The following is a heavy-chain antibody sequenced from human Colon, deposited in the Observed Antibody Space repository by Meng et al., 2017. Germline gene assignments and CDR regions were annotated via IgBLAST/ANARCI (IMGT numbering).Heavy chain of an antibody. J-gene: IGHJ4*02. V-gene: IGHV1-2*06. Sequence: QRGQWWVEGKSPGASVKAACKASGHTFTCYYMQWVRQAPGQGLEWMGRINPNNGGANYAQQFQGRVTMTTDTSISTAYMELSRLRSDDTAVYYCARDLSGYYSFVDYWGQGTLVTVSS. D-gene: IGHD3-22*01. CDR1: GHTFTCYY. CDR2: INPNNGGA. CDR3: ARDLSGYYSFVDY.